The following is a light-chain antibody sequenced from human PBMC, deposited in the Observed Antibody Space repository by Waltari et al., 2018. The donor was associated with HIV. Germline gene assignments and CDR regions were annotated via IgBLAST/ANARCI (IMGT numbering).Light chain of an antibody. CDR3: QHYYNTRTT. Sequence: IVMPQSPDSLAVSPGDMAPINCKSSQSMLYIPRNRNDLAWYQQEPGQPPKMLVYWASTRVSGVSDRFSGSGAWTDLTLTISSLQAADVAVYYCQHYYNTRTTFGRGTTVEIK. V-gene: IGKV4-1*01. J-gene: IGKJ1*01. CDR1: QSMLYIPRNRND. CDR2: WAS.